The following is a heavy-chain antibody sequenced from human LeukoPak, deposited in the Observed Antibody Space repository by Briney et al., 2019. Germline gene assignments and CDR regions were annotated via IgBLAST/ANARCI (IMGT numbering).Heavy chain of an antibody. CDR3: ASGPKEDGDYFDY. Sequence: GGSLRLSCAASGFTVSRKYMSWVRQAPGKGLEWVSVIYSGGSTFYADSVKDRFTISRDNSKNTLYLQMNSLRVEDTAVYYCASGPKEDGDYFDYWGQGTLVTVSS. J-gene: IGHJ4*02. CDR1: GFTVSRKY. V-gene: IGHV3-66*01. CDR2: IYSGGST. D-gene: IGHD4-17*01.